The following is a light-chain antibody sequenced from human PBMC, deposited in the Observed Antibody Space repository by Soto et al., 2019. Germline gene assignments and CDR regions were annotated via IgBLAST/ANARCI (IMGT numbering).Light chain of an antibody. Sequence: AIQLTQSPSSLSASVGDRVTITCRASQDIRGALAWYQQKPGKAPKILIYDVSSLQSGVPSRFSGSSSGTDFTLTISGLQPEDFATYFCQQFNSYPIIFGQGTRLEIK. V-gene: IGKV1-13*02. CDR3: QQFNSYPII. J-gene: IGKJ5*01. CDR2: DVS. CDR1: QDIRGA.